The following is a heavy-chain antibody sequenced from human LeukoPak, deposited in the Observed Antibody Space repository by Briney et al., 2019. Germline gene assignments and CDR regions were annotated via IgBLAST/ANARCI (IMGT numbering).Heavy chain of an antibody. Sequence: SLTILCTRYAHSIPSYRHSWVSQMTGKHLEWMGRIDPSDSYTNYSPSFQGHVTISADKSISTAYLQWSSLKASDTAMYYCARLSRRQDGYWGQGTLVTVSS. CDR3: ARLSRRQDGY. CDR2: IDPSDSYT. CDR1: AHSIPSYR. J-gene: IGHJ4*02. D-gene: IGHD1-14*01. V-gene: IGHV5-10-1*01.